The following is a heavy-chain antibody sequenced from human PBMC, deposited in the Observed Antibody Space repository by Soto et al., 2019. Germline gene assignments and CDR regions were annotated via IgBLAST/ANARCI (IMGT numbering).Heavy chain of an antibody. Sequence: QVQLVQSVAEVKKPGSSVKVSCKASGGTFSSYSINWVRQAPGQGLEWMGEIIPIFGTANYAHKFQGRVTITADESTSTAYMELSSLRSDDTAVYYCARDGGRDSGGIDYWGPGTLVTVSS. V-gene: IGHV1-69*01. D-gene: IGHD1-26*01. J-gene: IGHJ4*02. CDR3: ARDGGRDSGGIDY. CDR1: GGTFSSYS. CDR2: IIPIFGTA.